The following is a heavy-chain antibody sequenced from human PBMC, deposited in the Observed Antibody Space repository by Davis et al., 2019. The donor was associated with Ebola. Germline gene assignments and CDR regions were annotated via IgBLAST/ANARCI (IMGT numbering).Heavy chain of an antibody. CDR1: GFTFSSYG. J-gene: IGHJ4*02. CDR2: IWYDGSNK. Sequence: PGGSLRLSCAASGFTFSSYGMHWVRQAPGKGLEWVAVIWYDGSNKYYADSVKGRFTISRDNSKNTLYLQMNSLRAEDTAVYYCARDLSRGWDIVVVGGFDYWGQGTLVTVSS. V-gene: IGHV3-33*01. D-gene: IGHD2-15*01. CDR3: ARDLSRGWDIVVVGGFDY.